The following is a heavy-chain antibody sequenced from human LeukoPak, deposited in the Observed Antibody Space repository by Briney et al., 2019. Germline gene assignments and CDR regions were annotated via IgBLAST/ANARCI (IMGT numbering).Heavy chain of an antibody. J-gene: IGHJ4*02. Sequence: PGGSLRLSCAASGFTFSKYWTLWVRQAPGKGLESVSRINTDGTVTTYADSVKGRFTVSRDNADNTMFLQMNNVRDEDTAVYYCATKQWLAPPPDSWGQGTPVTVSS. CDR2: INTDGTVT. CDR3: ATKQWLAPPPDS. V-gene: IGHV3-74*01. CDR1: GFTFSKYW. D-gene: IGHD6-19*01.